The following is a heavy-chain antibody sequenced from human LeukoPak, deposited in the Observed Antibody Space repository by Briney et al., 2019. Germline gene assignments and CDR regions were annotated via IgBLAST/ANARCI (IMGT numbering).Heavy chain of an antibody. V-gene: IGHV1-69*01. CDR1: VSTFSSYA. J-gene: IGHJ5*02. CDR3: ARHSEDYGDYGGWFGP. Sequence: SVKDSCKASVSTFSSYAISWVGPAPAHGLDWVGGNIPILGTANCAQKFQGRVTIAADESTSTAYMELSSLRSEDTAVYYCARHSEDYGDYGGWFGPWGQGSLVTVSS. CDR2: NIPILGTA. D-gene: IGHD4-17*01.